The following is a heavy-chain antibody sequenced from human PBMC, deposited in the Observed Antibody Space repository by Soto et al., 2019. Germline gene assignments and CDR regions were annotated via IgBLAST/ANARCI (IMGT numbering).Heavy chain of an antibody. CDR3: ARLQLVQKVIDY. V-gene: IGHV4-59*01. D-gene: IGHD1-1*01. J-gene: IGHJ4*02. Sequence: SETLSLTCTVSGDSISTYYWSWIRQPPGKGLQWIGYIFYIGGTAYTPSLKSRVTISLDMSKKQISLKLSSVTTADTATYFCARLQLVQKVIDYWGQGTLVTVS. CDR1: GDSISTYY. CDR2: IFYIGGT.